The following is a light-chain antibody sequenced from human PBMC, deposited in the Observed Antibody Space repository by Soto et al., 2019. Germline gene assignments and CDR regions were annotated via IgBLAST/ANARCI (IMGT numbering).Light chain of an antibody. V-gene: IGKV1-9*01. J-gene: IGKJ3*01. CDR2: AAS. Sequence: DIQLTQSPSFLSASIGDTVTITCRASQGINNYLAWYQQKPGKAPMLLIYAASTLQGGVPSRFSGSASGTEFTLTISSLQPEDFATYYCQQLNSYPFTFGPGTKVDIK. CDR3: QQLNSYPFT. CDR1: QGINNY.